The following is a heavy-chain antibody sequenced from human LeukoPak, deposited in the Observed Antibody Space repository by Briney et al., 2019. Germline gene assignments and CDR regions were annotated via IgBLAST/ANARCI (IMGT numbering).Heavy chain of an antibody. CDR1: GFTFSSYS. J-gene: IGHJ4*02. D-gene: IGHD1-26*01. Sequence: GGSLRLSCAASGFTFSSYSMNWVRQAPGKGLEWISYISSSSSTIHYADSVKGRFTISGDNAKNSLYLQMNSLRDEDTAVYNCAKISGSYYYFDYWGQGTLVTVSS. CDR2: ISSSSSTI. V-gene: IGHV3-48*02. CDR3: AKISGSYYYFDY.